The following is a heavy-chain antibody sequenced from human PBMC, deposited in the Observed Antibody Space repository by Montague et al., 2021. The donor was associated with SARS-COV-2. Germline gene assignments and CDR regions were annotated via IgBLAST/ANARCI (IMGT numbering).Heavy chain of an antibody. CDR1: GGSITRNYY. V-gene: IGHV4-39*01. D-gene: IGHD3-10*01. Sequence: SETLSLTCTVSGGSITRNYYWGWIRQPPGKGLLWFGNIYYSGSTTXNXXXXSRVTISVDASKNQFSLNLISVTAADTAVYYCARTLVRGVPKAFDIWGQGALVIVSS. CDR2: IYYSGST. J-gene: IGHJ3*02. CDR3: ARTLVRGVPKAFDI.